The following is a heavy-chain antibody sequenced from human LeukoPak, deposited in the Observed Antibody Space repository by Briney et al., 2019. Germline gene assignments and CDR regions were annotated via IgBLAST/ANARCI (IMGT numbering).Heavy chain of an antibody. J-gene: IGHJ4*02. Sequence: GGSLRLSCAASGFTFSGYAMSWVRQAPGKGLEWVSASSGSGGSTYYADSVKGRSTISRDNSKDTLYLQMNSLRAEDTAVYYCAKGPAFYYDSSGSYFDFWGQGTLVTVSS. CDR3: AKGPAFYYDSSGSYFDF. V-gene: IGHV3-23*01. CDR1: GFTFSGYA. D-gene: IGHD3-22*01. CDR2: SSGSGGST.